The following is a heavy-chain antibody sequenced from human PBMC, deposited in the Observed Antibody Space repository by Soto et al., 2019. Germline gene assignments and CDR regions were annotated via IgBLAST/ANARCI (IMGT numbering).Heavy chain of an antibody. D-gene: IGHD2-21*01. CDR3: ARDPKPLTIPPGMDV. CDR1: GYTFTSYA. V-gene: IGHV1-3*01. CDR2: INAGNGNT. Sequence: ASVKVSCKASGYTFTSYAMHWVRQAPGQRLEWMGWINAGNGNTKYSQKFQGRVTITRDTSASTAYMELSSLRSEDTAVYYCARDPKPLTIPPGMDVWGQGTTVTVSS. J-gene: IGHJ6*02.